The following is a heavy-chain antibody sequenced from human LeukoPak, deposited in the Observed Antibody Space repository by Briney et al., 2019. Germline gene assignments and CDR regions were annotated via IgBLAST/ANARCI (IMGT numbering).Heavy chain of an antibody. J-gene: IGHJ3*02. V-gene: IGHV3-21*01. D-gene: IGHD3-22*01. CDR1: GFTFSSYG. CDR2: ISSSSSYI. Sequence: KTGGSLRLSCAASGFTFSSYGMHWVRQAPGKGLEWVSSISSSSSYIYYADSVKGRFTISRDNAKNSLYLQMNSLRAEDTAVYYCARGGGYYPNDAFDIWGQGTMVTVSS. CDR3: ARGGGYYPNDAFDI.